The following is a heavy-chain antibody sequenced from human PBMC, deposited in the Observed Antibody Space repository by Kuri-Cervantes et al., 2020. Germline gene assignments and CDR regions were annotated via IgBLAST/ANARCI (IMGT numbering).Heavy chain of an antibody. CDR1: EVTVSSNC. Sequence: GESLKISCASSEVTVSSNCLTWVRQAPGKGLEWVAVISYGGSNKYYADSVKGRFTISRDNSKNTLYLQMNSLRAEDTAVYYCARDGGLTGYTFGSFDYWGQGTLVTVSS. J-gene: IGHJ4*02. V-gene: IGHV3-30*01. CDR2: ISYGGSNK. CDR3: ARDGGLTGYTFGSFDY. D-gene: IGHD3-9*01.